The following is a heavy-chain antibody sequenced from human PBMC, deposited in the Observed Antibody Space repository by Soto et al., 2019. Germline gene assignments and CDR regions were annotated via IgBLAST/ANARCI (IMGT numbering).Heavy chain of an antibody. CDR2: IYYSGST. CDR1: GGSISSYY. D-gene: IGHD3-3*01. Sequence: PPETLSLTCTLSGGSISSYYWSWIRQPPGKGLEWIGSIYYSGSTNYNPSLTSRVTISVDTSKNQFSLKLSSVTAADTAVYYCARHSSWAAYYDFWSGTNYYGMDVWGQGTTVTVSS. J-gene: IGHJ6*02. V-gene: IGHV4-59*08. CDR3: ARHSSWAAYYDFWSGTNYYGMDV.